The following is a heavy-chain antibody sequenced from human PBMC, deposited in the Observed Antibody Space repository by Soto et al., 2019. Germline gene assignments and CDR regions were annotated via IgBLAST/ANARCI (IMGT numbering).Heavy chain of an antibody. J-gene: IGHJ4*02. V-gene: IGHV3-53*01. CDR1: GFTVSSTY. CDR2: IFSSGES. D-gene: IGHD3-10*01. CDR3: ARGGIGMVRTFDY. Sequence: EVQLVESGGGLLQPGGSLRLSCAASGFTVSSTYMSWVRQAPGKGLEWVSIIFSSGESFYADSVKGRFTISRDSSDNTVYLQMNSLKAEDTAVYYCARGGIGMVRTFDYWGQGTLVTVSS.